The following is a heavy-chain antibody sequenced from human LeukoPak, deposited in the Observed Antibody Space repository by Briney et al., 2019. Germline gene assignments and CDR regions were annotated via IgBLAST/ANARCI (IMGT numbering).Heavy chain of an antibody. CDR2: IRYDGSNK. CDR1: GFTFSSYG. CDR3: AKVEIADDAFDI. J-gene: IGHJ3*02. Sequence: PGGSLRLSCAASGFTFSSYGMHWVRQAPGKGLEWVAFIRYDGSNKYCADSVKGRFTISRDNSKNALYLQMNSLRAEDTAVYYCAKVEIADDAFDIWGQGTMVTVSS. V-gene: IGHV3-30*02. D-gene: IGHD6-13*01.